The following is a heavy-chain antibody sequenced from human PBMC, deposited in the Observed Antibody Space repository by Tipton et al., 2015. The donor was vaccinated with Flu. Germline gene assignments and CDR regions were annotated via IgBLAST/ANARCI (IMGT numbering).Heavy chain of an antibody. CDR3: ARDGADYSGAYDM. Sequence: QLVQSGAELKKPGASVRVSCKGSGYTFSAHYIHWVRQAPGQGLEWLGWINPSDNGTRYPQKFQGRVTMTRDTSISTAYLELSSLSSEDTAVYYCARDGADYSGAYDMWGQGTMVIVSS. V-gene: IGHV1-2*02. CDR1: GYTFSAHY. J-gene: IGHJ3*02. CDR2: INPSDNGT. D-gene: IGHD4-11*01.